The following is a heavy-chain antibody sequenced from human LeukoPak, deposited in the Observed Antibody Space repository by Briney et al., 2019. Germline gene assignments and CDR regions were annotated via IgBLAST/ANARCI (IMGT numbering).Heavy chain of an antibody. CDR3: ARTTSGYGFDY. D-gene: IGHD5-12*01. CDR1: GFTFSNYS. J-gene: IGHJ4*02. Sequence: PGGSLRLSCAASGFTFSNYSMNWVRQAPGKGLEWVSSISSSSSYIYYADSVKGRFTISRDNAKNSLYLQMNSMRAEETAVYYCARTTSGYGFDYWGQGTLVTVSS. CDR2: ISSSSSYI. V-gene: IGHV3-21*01.